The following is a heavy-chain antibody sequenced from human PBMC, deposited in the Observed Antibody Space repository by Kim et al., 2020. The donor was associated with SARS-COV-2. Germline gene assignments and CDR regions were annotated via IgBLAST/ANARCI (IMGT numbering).Heavy chain of an antibody. CDR1: GFTFSSYG. D-gene: IGHD6-19*01. Sequence: GGSLRLSCAASGFTFSSYGMHWVRQAPGKGLEWVAVISYDGSNKYYADSVKGRFTISRDNSKNTLYLQMNSLRAEDTAVYYCAKAALGYSSGWLDYWGQGTLVTVSS. CDR3: AKAALGYSSGWLDY. CDR2: ISYDGSNK. J-gene: IGHJ4*02. V-gene: IGHV3-30*18.